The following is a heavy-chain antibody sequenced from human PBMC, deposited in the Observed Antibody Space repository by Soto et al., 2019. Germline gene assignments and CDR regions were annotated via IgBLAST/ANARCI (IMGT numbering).Heavy chain of an antibody. CDR2: INPNSGGT. CDR3: ARATGVGAKKEDAFDI. Sequence: QVQLVQSGAEVKKPGASVKVSCKASGYTFTGYYIHWVRKGPGQGLEWMGWINPNSGGTDYAQKFQGRDTMTRDTSIRTAYMEVIRLTSDDTAVYFCARATGVGAKKEDAFDIWGQGTVVTVSS. V-gene: IGHV1-2*02. D-gene: IGHD1-26*01. CDR1: GYTFTGYY. J-gene: IGHJ3*02.